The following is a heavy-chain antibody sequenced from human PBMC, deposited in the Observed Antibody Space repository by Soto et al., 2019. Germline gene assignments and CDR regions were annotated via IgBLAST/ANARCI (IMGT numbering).Heavy chain of an antibody. V-gene: IGHV3-30-3*01. Sequence: GGSLRLSCAASRFTFDTYAMHWVRQAPGKGLEWVAVISYDGSNQFYAGSVKGRFTVSRDNSKNTLYLQVNSLRNDDTAVYYCTRGLLTDFFDYWGQGALVTVSS. CDR1: RFTFDTYA. CDR2: ISYDGSNQ. CDR3: TRGLLTDFFDY. J-gene: IGHJ4*02.